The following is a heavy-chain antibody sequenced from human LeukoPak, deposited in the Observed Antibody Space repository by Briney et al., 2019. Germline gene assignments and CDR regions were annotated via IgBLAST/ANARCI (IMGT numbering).Heavy chain of an antibody. Sequence: GGSLRLSCAASGLTFSSYAMNWVRQASGKGLEWVSGITDSGRKTYYADSVKGRFTISRDNAKNSLSLQMNSLRDEDTAVYYCAKGRTHPQYYYYAMDVWGQRTTVTVSS. V-gene: IGHV3-23*01. J-gene: IGHJ6*02. D-gene: IGHD1-14*01. CDR1: GLTFSSYA. CDR3: AKGRTHPQYYYYAMDV. CDR2: ITDSGRKT.